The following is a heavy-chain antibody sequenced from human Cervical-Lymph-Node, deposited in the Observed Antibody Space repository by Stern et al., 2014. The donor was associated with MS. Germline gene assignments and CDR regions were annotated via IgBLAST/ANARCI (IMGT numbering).Heavy chain of an antibody. V-gene: IGHV1-69*01. D-gene: IGHD6-13*01. CDR2: FFPVFGPP. J-gene: IGHJ5*02. Sequence: VQLEESCAAVTRKGSSVKDDCKASGGTFSKFPSSWVRQAPGQLLEWMGGFFPVFGPPTYAQEFRGRVTITADVSTSTVYMELSSLRSDDTAVYYCALSSETSDRWYSLGYDLWGQGTLVTVSS. CDR3: ALSSETSDRWYSLGYDL. CDR1: GGTFSKFP.